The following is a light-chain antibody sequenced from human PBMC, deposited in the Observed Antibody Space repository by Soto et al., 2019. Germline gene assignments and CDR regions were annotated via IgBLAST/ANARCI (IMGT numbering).Light chain of an antibody. CDR2: GTS. CDR1: QSINSNY. Sequence: DSVLTQSPGTLPLSPGESATLSCRASQSINSNYLAWYQQKPGQAPRLLIYGTSNRAAGIPDRFSGSGSGADFTLTISRLEHEDFAVYYCHQDGNSTRWMFGQGTKVAIK. CDR3: HQDGNSTRWM. V-gene: IGKV3-20*01. J-gene: IGKJ1*01.